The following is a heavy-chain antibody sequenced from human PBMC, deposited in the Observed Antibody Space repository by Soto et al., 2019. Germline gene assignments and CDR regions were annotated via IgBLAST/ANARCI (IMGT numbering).Heavy chain of an antibody. D-gene: IGHD3-10*01. CDR1: GGSISSGDYY. CDR3: AREYYYGSGTFDY. V-gene: IGHV4-31*03. J-gene: IGHJ4*02. Sequence: PSETLSLTCTVSGGSISSGDYYWSWIRQHPGKGLEWIGYIYYSGSTYYNPSLKSRVTMSLDTSKNQFYLKLRSVTAADTAICYCAREYYYGSGTFDYWGQGALVTVSS. CDR2: IYYSGST.